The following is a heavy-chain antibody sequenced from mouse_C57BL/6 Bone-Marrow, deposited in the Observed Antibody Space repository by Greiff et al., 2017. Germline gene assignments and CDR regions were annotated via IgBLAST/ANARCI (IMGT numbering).Heavy chain of an antibody. J-gene: IGHJ2*01. CDR1: GYTFTSYW. D-gene: IGHD1-1*01. Sequence: QVHVKQPGAELVKPGASVKMSCKASGYTFTSYWITWVKQRPGQGLEWIGDIYPGSGSTNYNEKFKSKATLTVDTSSSTAYMQLSSLTSEDSAVYYCARDYGSSYGYWGQGTTLTVSS. V-gene: IGHV1-55*01. CDR2: IYPGSGST. CDR3: ARDYGSSYGY.